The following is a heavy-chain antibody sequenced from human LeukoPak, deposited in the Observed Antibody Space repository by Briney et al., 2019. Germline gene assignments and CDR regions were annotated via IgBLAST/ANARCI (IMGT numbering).Heavy chain of an antibody. Sequence: GGSLRLSCAASGFTFDSYWMHWVRQAPGKGLVWVSRSNADGKSVSYADSVKGRFTISRDNAKNTLYLEMNSLRAEDTAVCHCARECWESRCHYVDSWGQGTLVTVSS. CDR1: GFTFDSYW. CDR3: ARECWESRCHYVDS. V-gene: IGHV3-74*01. D-gene: IGHD1-26*01. CDR2: SNADGKSV. J-gene: IGHJ4*02.